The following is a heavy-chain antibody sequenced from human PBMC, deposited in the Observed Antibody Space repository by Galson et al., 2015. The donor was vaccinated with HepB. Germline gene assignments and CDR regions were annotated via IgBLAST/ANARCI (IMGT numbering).Heavy chain of an antibody. J-gene: IGHJ6*03. D-gene: IGHD3-3*01. CDR3: ARDSGYYDFWSGYLYYYYMDV. CDR2: INTNTGNP. CDR1: GYTFTSYA. V-gene: IGHV7-4-1*02. Sequence: SVKVSCKASGYTFTSYAMNWVRQAPGQGLEWMGWINTNTGNPTYAQGFTGRFVFSLDTSVSTAYLQISSLKAEDTAVYYCARDSGYYDFWSGYLYYYYMDVWGKGTTVTVSS.